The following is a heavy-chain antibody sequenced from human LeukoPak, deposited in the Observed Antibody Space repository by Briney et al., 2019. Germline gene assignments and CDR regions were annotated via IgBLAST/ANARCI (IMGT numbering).Heavy chain of an antibody. Sequence: SETLSLTCTVSGGSISSYYWSWIRQPPGKGLEWIGYIYYSGSTNYNPSPKSRVTISVDTSKNQFSLKLSSVTAADTAVYYCARTSWAFYGSGIHVYYFDDWGQGTLVTVSS. CDR2: IYYSGST. CDR1: GGSISSYY. J-gene: IGHJ4*02. V-gene: IGHV4-59*01. D-gene: IGHD3-10*01. CDR3: ARTSWAFYGSGIHVYYFDD.